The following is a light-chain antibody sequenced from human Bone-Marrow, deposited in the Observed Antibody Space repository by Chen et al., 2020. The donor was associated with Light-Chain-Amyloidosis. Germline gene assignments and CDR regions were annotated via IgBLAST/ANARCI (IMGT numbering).Light chain of an antibody. V-gene: IGKV1-12*01. CDR3: QQANSFPPT. CDR2: AAS. CDR1: QGIRTS. Sequence: DIQMTQSPSSVSASVGDRVTITCRASQGIRTSLAWYQQKPGKAPKLLVYAASTLQSGVPSRFSGSGSGTDFTLSVSSLQPEDFATYYCQQANSFPPTFGPGTRVDI. J-gene: IGKJ3*01.